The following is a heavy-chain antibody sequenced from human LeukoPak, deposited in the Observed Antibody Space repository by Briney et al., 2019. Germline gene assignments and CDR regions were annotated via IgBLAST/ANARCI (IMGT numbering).Heavy chain of an antibody. Sequence: GGSLRLSCAASGFTVSSNYMSWVRQAPGKGLEWVSVIYSGGSTYYADSVKGRFTISRDNSKNTRYLQMNSLRAEDTAVYYCARSAEGSHCSGGSCYDYWGQGTLVTVSS. D-gene: IGHD2-15*01. CDR3: ARSAEGSHCSGGSCYDY. CDR1: GFTVSSNY. J-gene: IGHJ4*02. V-gene: IGHV3-53*01. CDR2: IYSGGST.